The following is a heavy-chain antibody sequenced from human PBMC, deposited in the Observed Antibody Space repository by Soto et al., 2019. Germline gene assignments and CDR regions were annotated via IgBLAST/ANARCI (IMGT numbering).Heavy chain of an antibody. D-gene: IGHD1-26*01. V-gene: IGHV3-53*01. CDR1: GFTVSSNY. J-gene: IGHJ4*02. CDR3: ARSPMGATYFDY. Sequence: EVQLVESGGGLIQPGGSLRLSCAASGFTVSSNYMSWVRQAPGKGLEWVSVIYSGGSTYYADSVKGRFTISRDNSRNTLYLHMNSLRAEDTAVYYCARSPMGATYFDYWGQGTLVTVSS. CDR2: IYSGGST.